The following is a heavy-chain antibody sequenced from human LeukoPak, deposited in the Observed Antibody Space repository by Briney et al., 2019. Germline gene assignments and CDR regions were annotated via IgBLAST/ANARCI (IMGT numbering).Heavy chain of an antibody. CDR2: ISSSGSTI. CDR3: ARENETVTMGDY. Sequence: GGSLRLSCAASGFTVSSNYMSWIRQAPGKGLEWVSYISSSGSTIYYADSVKGRFTISRDNAKNSLYLQMNSLRAEDTAVYYCARENETVTMGDYWGQGTLVTVSS. CDR1: GFTVSSNY. D-gene: IGHD4-17*01. J-gene: IGHJ4*02. V-gene: IGHV3-11*01.